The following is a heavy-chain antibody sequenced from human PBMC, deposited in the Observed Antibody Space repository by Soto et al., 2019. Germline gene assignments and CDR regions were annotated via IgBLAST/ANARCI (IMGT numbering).Heavy chain of an antibody. D-gene: IGHD2-2*01. J-gene: IGHJ3*02. CDR3: ARVLQYCDSTSCQDANDI. CDR1: GFTFSAFY. Sequence: GGSLRLSCAASGFTFSAFYMDWVRQAPGKGLEWVGRTRNEANGYTTEYAASVKGRFTISRDDSESSLYLQMNSLRTEDTAVYYCARVLQYCDSTSCQDANDIWGQGTMVTVSS. V-gene: IGHV3-72*01. CDR2: TRNEANGYTT.